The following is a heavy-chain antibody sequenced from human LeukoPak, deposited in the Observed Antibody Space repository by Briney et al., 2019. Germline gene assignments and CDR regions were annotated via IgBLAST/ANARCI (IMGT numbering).Heavy chain of an antibody. Sequence: GGSLRLSCAASGFTFSSYGMHWVRQAPGKGLEWVAVIWYDGSNKYYADSVKGRFTISRDNSKNTLYLQMNSLRAEDTAVYYCAGSRQMTTVDYWGQGTLVTVSS. CDR1: GFTFSSYG. V-gene: IGHV3-33*01. CDR3: AGSRQMTTVDY. J-gene: IGHJ4*02. D-gene: IGHD4-11*01. CDR2: IWYDGSNK.